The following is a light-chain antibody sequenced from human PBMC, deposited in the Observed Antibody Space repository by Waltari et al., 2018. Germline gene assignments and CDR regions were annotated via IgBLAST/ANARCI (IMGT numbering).Light chain of an antibody. CDR3: QQYNSYPYT. V-gene: IGKV1-5*03. J-gene: IGKJ2*01. CDR2: KAS. Sequence: DIQMTQSASTLSASVGDRVPITCRASQSISSWLAWYQQKPGTAPKLLIYKASSLASGVPSRFSGSGSGTEFTLTISSLQPDDFATYYCQQYNSYPYTFGQGTKLEIK. CDR1: QSISSW.